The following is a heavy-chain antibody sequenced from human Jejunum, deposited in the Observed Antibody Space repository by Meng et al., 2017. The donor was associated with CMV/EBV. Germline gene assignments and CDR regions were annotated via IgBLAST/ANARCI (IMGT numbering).Heavy chain of an antibody. V-gene: IGHV6-1*01. CDR1: VSSKEGT. J-gene: IGHJ3*02. Sequence: VSSKEGTGDGMSKSPSGGLEWLGRTYYRSKWYNDYAQSVKGRISVTPDTSKNQFSLELNSVSPADAAVYYCVTRSKFNLVWSFDIWGQGTTVTVSS. CDR2: TYYRSKWYN. D-gene: IGHD6-6*01. CDR3: VTRSKFNLVWSFDI.